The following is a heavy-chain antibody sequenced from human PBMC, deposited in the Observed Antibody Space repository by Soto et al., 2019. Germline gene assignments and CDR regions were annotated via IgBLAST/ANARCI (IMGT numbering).Heavy chain of an antibody. V-gene: IGHV3-33*01. CDR2: IWYDGSNK. Sequence: GGSLRLSCAASGFTFSSYAMHWVRQAPAKGLEWVAVIWYDGSNKYYADSGKGRFTISRDNSKNTQYLQLNSLRAEDTAVYYCARDSSDYVMDVWGQGTTVTVSS. CDR3: ARDSSDYVMDV. J-gene: IGHJ6*02. D-gene: IGHD3-22*01. CDR1: GFTFSSYA.